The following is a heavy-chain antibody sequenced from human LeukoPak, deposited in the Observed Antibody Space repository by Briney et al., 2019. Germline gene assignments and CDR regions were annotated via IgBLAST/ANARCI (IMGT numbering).Heavy chain of an antibody. CDR2: IIPIFGTA. CDR1: GGTFSSYA. Sequence: SVTVSCTASGGTFSSYAISWVRQAPGQGLEWMGGIIPIFGTANYAQKFQGRVTITADESTSTAYMELSSLRSEDTAVYYCAGVQASSGWYLGYYYYYGMDVWGQGTTVTVSS. V-gene: IGHV1-69*13. D-gene: IGHD6-19*01. J-gene: IGHJ6*02. CDR3: AGVQASSGWYLGYYYYYGMDV.